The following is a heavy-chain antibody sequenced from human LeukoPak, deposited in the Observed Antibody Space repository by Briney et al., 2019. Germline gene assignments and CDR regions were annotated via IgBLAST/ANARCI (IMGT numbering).Heavy chain of an antibody. CDR2: IWYDGSNK. J-gene: IGHJ6*03. CDR3: AKGIAAGAMGYMDV. D-gene: IGHD6-25*01. V-gene: IGHV3-33*06. CDR1: GFTFSRNG. Sequence: PGGSLRLSCAASGFTFSRNGMHWVRQAPGKGLEWVGVIWYDGSNKYYADSVRGRFTISRDNSKSTMFLQMNSLRVEDMAVYYCAKGIAAGAMGYMDVWGKGTMVTVSS.